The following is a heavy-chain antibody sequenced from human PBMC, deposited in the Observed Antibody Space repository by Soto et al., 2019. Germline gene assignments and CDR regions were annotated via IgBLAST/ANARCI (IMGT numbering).Heavy chain of an antibody. Sequence: EVQLLESGGGLVQPGGSLRLSCAASGFTFSSYAMSCVRQAPGQGLEWVSVISGSGGSTYYADSVKGRFTMSRDNSKNTLYLQMNSLRAEDTAVDYCAKWGSGRQFDYWGQGTLVTVSS. CDR1: GFTFSSYA. D-gene: IGHD1-26*01. CDR3: AKWGSGRQFDY. CDR2: ISGSGGST. J-gene: IGHJ4*02. V-gene: IGHV3-23*01.